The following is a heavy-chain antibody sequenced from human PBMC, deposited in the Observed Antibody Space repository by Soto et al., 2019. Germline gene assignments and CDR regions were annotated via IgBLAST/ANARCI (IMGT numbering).Heavy chain of an antibody. CDR3: ARDKVVGPTTLDY. CDR1: GFTFSTYW. V-gene: IGHV3-7*03. CDR2: IKEDGSEK. Sequence: PVGSLRLSCVVSGFTFSTYWMSWVRQAPGKGLEWVANIKEDGSEKYYLDSVKGRFTIYRDNAKNSLYLQMNSLRAEDTAVYYCARDKVVGPTTLDYWGQGTLVTVSS. D-gene: IGHD1-26*01. J-gene: IGHJ4*02.